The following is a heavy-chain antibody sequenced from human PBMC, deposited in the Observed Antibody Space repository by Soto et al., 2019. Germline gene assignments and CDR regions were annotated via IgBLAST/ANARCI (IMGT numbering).Heavy chain of an antibody. J-gene: IGHJ4*02. CDR1: GFTFSSYA. V-gene: IGHV3-23*01. CDR3: AKERTAMVSTYDILTGYFPFDY. Sequence: GGSLRLSCAASGFTFSSYAMSWVRQAPGKGLEWVSAISGSGGSTYYADSVKGRFTISRDNSKNTLYLQMNSVRAEDTAVYYCAKERTAMVSTYDILTGYFPFDYWGQGTLVTVSS. D-gene: IGHD3-9*01. CDR2: ISGSGGST.